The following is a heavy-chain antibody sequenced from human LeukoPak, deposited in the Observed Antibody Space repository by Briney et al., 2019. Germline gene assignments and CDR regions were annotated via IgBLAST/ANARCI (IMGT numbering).Heavy chain of an antibody. CDR1: RFTFSSYV. V-gene: IGHV3-33*06. D-gene: IGHD3-22*01. J-gene: IGHJ4*02. CDR2: IWYDGDNK. CDR3: AKARATYLYDTSGFSALDY. Sequence: PGRSLRLSCAASRFTFSSYVMHWVRQAPGKGLEWAALIWYDGDNKYYSDFVKGRFTISRDNSKNTLYLQMNSLRAEDTAVYYCAKARATYLYDTSGFSALDYWGQGTLVTVSS.